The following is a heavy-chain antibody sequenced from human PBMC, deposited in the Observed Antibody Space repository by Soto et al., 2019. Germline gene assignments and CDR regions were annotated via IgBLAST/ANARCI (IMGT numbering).Heavy chain of an antibody. J-gene: IGHJ4*02. Sequence: SETLSLTCTVSGGSISSSSYYWGWIRQPPGKGLEWIGSIYYSGSTYYNPSLKSRVTISVDTSKNQFSLKLSSVTAADTAVYYCARQCLGYQLLYYFDYWGQGTLVTVSS. CDR3: ARQCLGYQLLYYFDY. CDR1: GGSISSSSYY. V-gene: IGHV4-39*01. D-gene: IGHD2-2*01. CDR2: IYYSGST.